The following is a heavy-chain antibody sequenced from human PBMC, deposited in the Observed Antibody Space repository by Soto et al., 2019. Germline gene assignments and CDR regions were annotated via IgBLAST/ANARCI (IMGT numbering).Heavy chain of an antibody. CDR3: ERERTGTTSMDV. D-gene: IGHD1-1*01. CDR1: GYTFTRSG. Sequence: ASVKVSCKASGYTFTRSGISWVRQAPGQGLEWMGWINPDNGNTNYAQNLQGRVSMTTDISTSTAYMELRSLRSDDTAVYYCERERTGTTSMDVWGQGTTVTVSS. CDR2: INPDNGNT. V-gene: IGHV1-18*01. J-gene: IGHJ6*02.